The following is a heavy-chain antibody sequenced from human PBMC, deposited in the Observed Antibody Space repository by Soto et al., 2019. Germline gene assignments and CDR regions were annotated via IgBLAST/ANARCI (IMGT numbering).Heavy chain of an antibody. CDR3: AKCGPAGGYFQERFNEY. V-gene: IGHV3-23*01. CDR1: GFTFSDYA. Sequence: EVQLLESGGGLVQPGESLTLSCSASGFTFSDYAMTWVRQPPGKGLEWVSALSTTGRTTYYADSLEGRFTISRANSKNTLRLQLNSLRAEDTAVYYCAKCGPAGGYFQERFNEYWGQGILVTVSS. D-gene: IGHD2-2*03. CDR2: LSTTGRTT. J-gene: IGHJ4*02.